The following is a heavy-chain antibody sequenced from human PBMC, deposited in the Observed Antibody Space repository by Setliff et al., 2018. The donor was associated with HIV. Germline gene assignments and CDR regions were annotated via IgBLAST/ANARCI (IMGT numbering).Heavy chain of an antibody. D-gene: IGHD6-13*01. CDR1: GGTLSNYV. CDR3: ARDQTGVAAAAFGGGSAWSDEGFDI. V-gene: IGHV1-69*13. Sequence: AVKVSCKTSGGTLSNYVITWVRQAPGQGHEWMGMIIPMYNIPAYAQKFQGRVTFTADESTSTAYMELSSLSSEDTAVYYCARDQTGVAAAAFGGGSAWSDEGFDIWGQGTMVTVSS. CDR2: IIPMYNIP. J-gene: IGHJ3*02.